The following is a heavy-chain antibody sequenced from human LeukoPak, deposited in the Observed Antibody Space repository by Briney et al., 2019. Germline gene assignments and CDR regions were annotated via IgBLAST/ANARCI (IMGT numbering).Heavy chain of an antibody. D-gene: IGHD6-13*01. J-gene: IGHJ4*02. CDR2: IYYSGST. CDR1: GGSISSYY. V-gene: IGHV4-59*01. CDR3: ARGGSPSSWYLGFDY. Sequence: SETLSLTCTVSGGSISSYYRSWIRQPPGKGLEWIGYIYYSGSTNYNPSLKSRVTISVDTSKNQFSLKLSSVTAADTAVYYCARGGSPSSWYLGFDYWGQGTLVTVSS.